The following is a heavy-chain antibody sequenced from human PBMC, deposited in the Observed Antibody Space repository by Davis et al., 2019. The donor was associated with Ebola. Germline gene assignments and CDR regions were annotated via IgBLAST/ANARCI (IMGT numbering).Heavy chain of an antibody. J-gene: IGHJ4*02. CDR1: GYTFTNYY. Sequence: ASVKVSCKASGYTFTNYYMHWVRQAPGQGLEWMGMINPNDGRTIYAQKFQGRVTVTRDTSTTTVYMELSSLRSEDTAVYYCARDSGNRYVSGNYHNYPDYWGQGTLVTVSS. CDR3: ARDSGNRYVSGNYHNYPDY. D-gene: IGHD3-10*01. V-gene: IGHV1-46*01. CDR2: INPNDGRT.